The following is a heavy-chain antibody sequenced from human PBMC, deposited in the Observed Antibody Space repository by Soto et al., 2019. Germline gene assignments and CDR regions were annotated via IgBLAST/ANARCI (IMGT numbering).Heavy chain of an antibody. D-gene: IGHD1-20*01. CDR2: INPNSGGT. Sequence: ASVKVSCKASGYTFTGYYMHWVRQAPGQGLEWMGWINPNSGGTNYAQKFQGRVTMTRDTSISTANMEVSRLRSEDTAVYYCARGPKGITGTRSYYYGMDVWGQGTTVTVSS. V-gene: IGHV1-2*02. J-gene: IGHJ6*02. CDR3: ARGPKGITGTRSYYYGMDV. CDR1: GYTFTGYY.